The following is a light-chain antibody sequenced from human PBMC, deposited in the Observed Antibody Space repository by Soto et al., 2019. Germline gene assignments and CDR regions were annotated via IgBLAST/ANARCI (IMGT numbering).Light chain of an antibody. CDR3: QSYDTSLSVV. CDR1: SSNIGARYD. J-gene: IGLJ2*01. Sequence: QSVLTQPPSVSGAPGQRVTISCTGSSSNIGARYDVHWYQQLPGTAPKLLIYTNSNRPSGVPYRFSGSKSGTSASLAITGLHAQDETDYYCQSYDTSLSVVFGGGTKLTVL. V-gene: IGLV1-40*01. CDR2: TNS.